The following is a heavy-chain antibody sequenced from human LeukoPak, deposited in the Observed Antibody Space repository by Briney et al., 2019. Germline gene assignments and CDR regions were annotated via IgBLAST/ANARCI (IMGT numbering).Heavy chain of an antibody. CDR3: ASKTRDYFDY. Sequence: SETLSLTCAAYGGSFSGYYWSWIRQPPGKGLEWIGEINHSGSTNYNPSLKSRVTISVDTSKNQFSLKLSSVTAADTAVYYCASKTRDYFDYWGQGTLVTVSS. CDR1: GGSFSGYY. J-gene: IGHJ4*02. V-gene: IGHV4-34*01. CDR2: INHSGST.